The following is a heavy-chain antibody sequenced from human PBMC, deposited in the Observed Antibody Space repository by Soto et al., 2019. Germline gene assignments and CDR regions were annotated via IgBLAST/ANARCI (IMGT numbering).Heavy chain of an antibody. CDR2: IYPGDSDT. CDR1: GYSFTTYW. CDR3: ARGLYSDSLNDYYYGMDV. D-gene: IGHD6-13*01. Sequence: PVESLKISCKGSGYSFTTYWIGWVRQMPGKGLEWVGIIYPGDSDTRYSPSFQGQVTISADKSISTAYLQWSSLRASDTAIYYCARGLYSDSLNDYYYGMDVWGQGTTVTVSS. J-gene: IGHJ6*02. V-gene: IGHV5-51*01.